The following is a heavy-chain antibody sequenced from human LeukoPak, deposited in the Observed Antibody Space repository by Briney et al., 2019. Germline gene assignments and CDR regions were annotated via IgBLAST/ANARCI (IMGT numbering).Heavy chain of an antibody. D-gene: IGHD3-22*01. V-gene: IGHV3-21*01. Sequence: PGGSLRLSCAASGFTFSTYGMNWVRQAPGKGLEWVSSITSSSSYIYYADSVKGRFTISRDNAKNSLHLQMNSLRAEDTAVYYCARDGYNYYDRSGYYEVWGQGTTVTVSS. CDR1: GFTFSTYG. CDR3: ARDGYNYYDRSGYYEV. CDR2: ITSSSSYI. J-gene: IGHJ6*02.